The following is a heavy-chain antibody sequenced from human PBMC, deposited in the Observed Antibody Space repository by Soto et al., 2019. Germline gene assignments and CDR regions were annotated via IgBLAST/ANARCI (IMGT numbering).Heavy chain of an antibody. CDR3: ARVIARHYYDSRKVLSGMDV. J-gene: IGHJ6*02. CDR1: GGTFSSYA. Sequence: QVQLVQSGAEVKKPGSSVKVSCKASGGTFSSYAISWVQQAPGQGLEWMGGINPIFGTANYAQKFQGRVTITADESTSTAYMELSSLRSEDTAVYYCARVIARHYYDSRKVLSGMDVWGQGTTVTVSS. D-gene: IGHD3-22*01. V-gene: IGHV1-69*01. CDR2: INPIFGTA.